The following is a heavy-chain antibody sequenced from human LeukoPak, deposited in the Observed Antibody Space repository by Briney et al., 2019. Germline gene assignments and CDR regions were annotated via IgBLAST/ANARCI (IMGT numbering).Heavy chain of an antibody. V-gene: IGHV1-18*01. CDR1: GYTFTSYG. D-gene: IGHD2-2*01. CDR2: ISAYNGNT. Sequence: ASVKVSCKASGYTFTSYGISWVRQAPGQGLEWMGWISAYNGNTNYAQKLQGRVTMTTDTSTSTAYMELRSLRSDDTAVYYCARVDPGCSSTSCYSLIGFDPWGQGTLVTVSS. CDR3: ARVDPGCSSTSCYSLIGFDP. J-gene: IGHJ5*02.